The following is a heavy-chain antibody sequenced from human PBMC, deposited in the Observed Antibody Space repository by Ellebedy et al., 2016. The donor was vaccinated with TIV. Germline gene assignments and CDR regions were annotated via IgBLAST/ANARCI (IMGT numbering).Heavy chain of an antibody. J-gene: IGHJ4*03. D-gene: IGHD6-13*01. Sequence: KVSCXGSGYSFTSYWIGWVRQMPGKGLEWMGIIYPGDSDTRYSPSFQGQVTISADKSISTAYLQWSSLKASDTAMYYCARTIKKSIAAAGTVTISGFDYWGQGTTVTVSS. CDR1: GYSFTSYW. CDR3: ARTIKKSIAAAGTVTISGFDY. V-gene: IGHV5-51*01. CDR2: IYPGDSDT.